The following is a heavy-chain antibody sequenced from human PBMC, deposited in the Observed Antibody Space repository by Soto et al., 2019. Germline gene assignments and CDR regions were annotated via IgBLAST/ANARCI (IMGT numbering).Heavy chain of an antibody. Sequence: PGGSLRLSCAASGFTFSSYSMNWVRQAPGKGLEWVSYISSSSSTIYYADSVKGRFTISRDNAKNSLYLQMNSLRAEDTAVYYCAREDSSSWLNWFDPWGKGTLVTVSS. V-gene: IGHV3-48*01. D-gene: IGHD6-13*01. CDR2: ISSSSSTI. J-gene: IGHJ5*02. CDR1: GFTFSSYS. CDR3: AREDSSSWLNWFDP.